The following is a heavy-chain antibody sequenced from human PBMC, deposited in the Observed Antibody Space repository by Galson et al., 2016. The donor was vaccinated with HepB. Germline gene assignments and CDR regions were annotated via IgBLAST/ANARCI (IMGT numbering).Heavy chain of an antibody. CDR3: ARGAEWLALWYFDY. Sequence: SLRLSCAASGFTFTSYSMNWVRQAPGKGLEWVSSISSSSTYIYHADSVKGRFTISRDNAKNSLYLQMNSLRADDTAVYYCARGAEWLALWYFDYWGQGTQVTVSS. CDR1: GFTFTSYS. CDR2: ISSSSTYI. V-gene: IGHV3-21*01. D-gene: IGHD6-19*01. J-gene: IGHJ4*02.